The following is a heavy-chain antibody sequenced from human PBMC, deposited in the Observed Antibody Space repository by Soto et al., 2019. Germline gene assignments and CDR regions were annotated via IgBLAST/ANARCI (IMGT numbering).Heavy chain of an antibody. CDR1: GYTFTNYY. J-gene: IGHJ6*02. CDR2: INTGSGNT. Sequence: QVQVVQSGAEVKRPGASVTVSCKASGYTFTNYYIHCVRQAPGQGLEWIGIINTGSGNTIYAQKFQGRVSMTRDTSTRTVYMELSSLRSEDTAVYYCARSDSEYYGLDVWGQGTTVTVSS. CDR3: ARSDSEYYGLDV. V-gene: IGHV1-46*01.